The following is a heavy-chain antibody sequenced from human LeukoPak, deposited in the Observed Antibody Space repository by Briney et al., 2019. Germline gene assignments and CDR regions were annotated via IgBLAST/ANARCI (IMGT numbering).Heavy chain of an antibody. J-gene: IGHJ4*02. CDR3: ARTPWGFLDY. CDR1: GGSISSGSYY. D-gene: IGHD7-27*01. Sequence: SETLSLTCTVSGGSISSGSYYWSWIRQPAGKGLEWIGRIYTSGSTNYNPSLKSRVTISVDTSKNQFSLKLSSVTAADTAVYYCARTPWGFLDYWGQGTLVTVSS. V-gene: IGHV4-61*02. CDR2: IYTSGST.